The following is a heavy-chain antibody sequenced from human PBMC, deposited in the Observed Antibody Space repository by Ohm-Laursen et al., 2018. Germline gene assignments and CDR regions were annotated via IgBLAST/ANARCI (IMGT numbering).Heavy chain of an antibody. CDR1: GFSLSTSGMR. CDR2: IDWDDDK. J-gene: IGHJ4*02. Sequence: TQTLTLTCTFSGFSLSTSGMRVSWILQPPGKALEWLARIDWDDDKFYSTSLKTRLTISKDTSKNQVVLTMTNMDPVDTATYYCARNAAYYDFWSGYYTSGAYFDYWGQGTLVTVSS. CDR3: ARNAAYYDFWSGYYTSGAYFDY. V-gene: IGHV2-70*04. D-gene: IGHD3-3*01.